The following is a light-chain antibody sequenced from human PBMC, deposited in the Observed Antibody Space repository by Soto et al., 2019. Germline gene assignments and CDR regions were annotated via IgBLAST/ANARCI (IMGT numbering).Light chain of an antibody. CDR2: AAS. V-gene: IGKV1-39*01. J-gene: IGKJ1*01. CDR3: HQTYANPWT. CDR1: QYIGIY. Sequence: DLKMTHSPSSLSATVYERVTITCRASQYIGIYLNWYQKKPGKAPKVLIHAASRVQSGVPSTFSASGSGTDFALTISSLQPEDFATYYCHQTYANPWTFGQGTKVDIK.